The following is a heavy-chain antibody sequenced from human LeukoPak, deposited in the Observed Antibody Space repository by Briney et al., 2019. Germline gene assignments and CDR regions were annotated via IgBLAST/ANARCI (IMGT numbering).Heavy chain of an antibody. CDR1: GFTFSNYA. CDR3: AKDGAYCGGDCYSYFGY. CDR2: ISGSGDTT. D-gene: IGHD2-21*02. J-gene: IGHJ4*02. V-gene: IGHV3-23*01. Sequence: GGSLRLSCAASGFTFSNYAMTWVRQTPGKGLEWVSAISGSGDTTYYADSVRGRFTVSRDNSKSTLYLQMNSLRVEDTAVYYCAKDGAYCGGDCYSYFGYWGQGTLVTVSS.